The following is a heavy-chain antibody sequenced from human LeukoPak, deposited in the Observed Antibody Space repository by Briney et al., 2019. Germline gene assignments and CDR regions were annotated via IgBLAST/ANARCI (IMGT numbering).Heavy chain of an antibody. CDR3: ARPSNYGDYVEASDY. J-gene: IGHJ4*02. Sequence: PGGSLRLSCAASGFTFSDYYMSWIRQAPGKGLEWVSYISSSGSTIYYADSVKGRFTISRDNAKNSLYLQMNSLRAEDTAVYYCARPSNYGDYVEASDYWGQGTLVTVSS. V-gene: IGHV3-11*01. D-gene: IGHD4-17*01. CDR2: ISSSGSTI. CDR1: GFTFSDYY.